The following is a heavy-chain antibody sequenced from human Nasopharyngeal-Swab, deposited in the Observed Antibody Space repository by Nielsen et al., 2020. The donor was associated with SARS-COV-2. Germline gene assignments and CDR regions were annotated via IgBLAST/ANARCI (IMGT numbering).Heavy chain of an antibody. V-gene: IGHV3-21*01. J-gene: IGHJ6*02. CDR1: GFTFSSYS. Sequence: GESLKISCAASGFTFSSYSMNWVRQAPGKGLEWVSSISSSSSYIYYADSVKGRFTTSRDNAKNSLYLQMNSLRAEDTAVYYCARYIIAARPLYHYYGMDVWGQGTTVTVSS. CDR3: ARYIIAARPLYHYYGMDV. D-gene: IGHD6-6*01. CDR2: ISSSSSYI.